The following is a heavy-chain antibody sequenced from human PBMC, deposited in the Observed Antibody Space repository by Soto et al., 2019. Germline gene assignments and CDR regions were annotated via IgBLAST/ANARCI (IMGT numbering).Heavy chain of an antibody. Sequence: ASVKVSCKASNDSLSSHFIHWVRQAPGEGLEWMGIMKPSDGSTTYAQKFQGRVTMTRDTSTSTAYLELSSLRADDTAVYFCARGLAPDVVTAQDSWGQGTPVTV. CDR1: NDSLSSHF. D-gene: IGHD2-21*02. CDR2: MKPSDGST. J-gene: IGHJ4*02. V-gene: IGHV1-46*01. CDR3: ARGLAPDVVTAQDS.